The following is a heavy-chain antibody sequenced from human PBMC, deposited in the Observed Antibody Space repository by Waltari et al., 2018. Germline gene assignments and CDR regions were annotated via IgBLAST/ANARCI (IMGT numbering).Heavy chain of an antibody. J-gene: IGHJ4*02. CDR3: ALDSSGYQNYFDY. CDR1: GFTFSSYA. D-gene: IGHD3-22*01. CDR2: ISGSGGST. Sequence: EVQLVESGGGLVQPGGSLRLSCAASGFTFSSYAMSWVRQAPGKGLEGVSAISGSGGSTYYADSVKGRFTISRDNSKNTLYLQMNSLRAEDTAVYYCALDSSGYQNYFDYWGQGTLVTVSS. V-gene: IGHV3-23*04.